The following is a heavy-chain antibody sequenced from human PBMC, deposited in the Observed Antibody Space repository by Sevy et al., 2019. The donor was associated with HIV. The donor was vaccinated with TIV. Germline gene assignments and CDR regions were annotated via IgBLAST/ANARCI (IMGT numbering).Heavy chain of an antibody. CDR3: ARAHRVYCSSTSCPGGIDY. Sequence: SETLSLTCTVSGGSISSGDYYWSWIRQPPGKGLEWIGYIYYSGSTYYHPSLKSRVTISVDTSKNQFSLKLSSVTAADTAVYYCARAHRVYCSSTSCPGGIDYWGQGTLVTVSS. CDR1: GGSISSGDYY. V-gene: IGHV4-30-4*01. D-gene: IGHD2-2*01. J-gene: IGHJ4*02. CDR2: IYYSGST.